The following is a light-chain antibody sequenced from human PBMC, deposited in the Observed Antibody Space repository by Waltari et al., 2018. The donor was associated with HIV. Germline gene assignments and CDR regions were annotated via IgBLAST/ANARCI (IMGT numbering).Light chain of an antibody. CDR1: TGPVTSGHH. CDR3: LLSFAGARPVV. Sequence: QAVVTQEPSLTVSPGGPVTLTCGSSTGPVTSGHHPYRFQQKSGQAPRTLIYDTFNKHSWTPARFSGSLLGGKAALTLSGAQPEDEAEYFCLLSFAGARPVVFGGGTNLTVL. J-gene: IGLJ2*01. V-gene: IGLV7-46*01. CDR2: DTF.